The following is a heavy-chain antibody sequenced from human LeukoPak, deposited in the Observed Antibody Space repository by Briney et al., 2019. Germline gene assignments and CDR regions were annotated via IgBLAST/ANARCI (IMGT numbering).Heavy chain of an antibody. CDR2: INPNSGGT. CDR3: ARSTPMRYYGSGSYHPNWFDP. V-gene: IGHV1-2*02. J-gene: IGHJ5*02. Sequence: ASVKVSCKASGYTFTDYYLHWVRQAPGQGLEWMGWINPNSGGTKYAQKFQGRVTMTRNTSISTAYMELSSLRSEDTAVYYCARSTPMRYYGSGSYHPNWFDPWGQGTLVTVSS. CDR1: GYTFTDYY. D-gene: IGHD3-10*01.